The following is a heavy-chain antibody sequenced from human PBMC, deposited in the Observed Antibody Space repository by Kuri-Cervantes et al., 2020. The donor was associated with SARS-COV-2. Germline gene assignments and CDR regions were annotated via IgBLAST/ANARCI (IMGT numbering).Heavy chain of an antibody. CDR1: GASISSSSYY. Sequence: SETLSLTCTVSGASISSSSYYWDWIRQPPGKGLEWIGSIYYTGSTYYNPSLRSRVTISVDTSKNQFSLKLTSVTAADTAVYYCARHGGWFPLWLPFDYWGQGTLVTVSS. CDR2: IYYTGST. J-gene: IGHJ4*02. V-gene: IGHV4-39*01. CDR3: ARHGGWFPLWLPFDY. D-gene: IGHD5-18*01.